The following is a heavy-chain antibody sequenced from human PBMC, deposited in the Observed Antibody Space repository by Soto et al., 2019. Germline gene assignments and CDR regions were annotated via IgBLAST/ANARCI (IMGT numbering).Heavy chain of an antibody. Sequence: ASVKVSCKASGYTFTIYGISWVRQAPGQGLDWMGWISAYNGNTNYAQKLQGRVTMTTDTSTSTAYMELRSLRSDDTAVYYCARTSRRGYSYGYLDYWGQGTLVTVSS. D-gene: IGHD5-18*01. CDR1: GYTFTIYG. CDR2: ISAYNGNT. CDR3: ARTSRRGYSYGYLDY. J-gene: IGHJ4*02. V-gene: IGHV1-18*01.